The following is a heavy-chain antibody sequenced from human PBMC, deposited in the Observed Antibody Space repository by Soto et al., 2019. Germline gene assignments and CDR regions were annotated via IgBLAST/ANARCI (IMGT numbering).Heavy chain of an antibody. CDR2: IIPMFATP. D-gene: IGHD3-22*01. Sequence: SVKVSCKASGGTFSSHAISWVRQAPGQGLEWMGGIIPMFATPNYAEKFQGRLSITADESTTTVYMQLSSLRSQDTAVYYCARQFDYDSSGHYYAYWGRG. V-gene: IGHV1-69*13. CDR1: GGTFSSHA. CDR3: ARQFDYDSSGHYYAY. J-gene: IGHJ4*01.